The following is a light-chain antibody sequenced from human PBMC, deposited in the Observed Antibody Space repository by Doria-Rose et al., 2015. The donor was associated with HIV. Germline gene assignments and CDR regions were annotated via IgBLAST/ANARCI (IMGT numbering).Light chain of an antibody. J-gene: IGKJ3*01. CDR1: QSLLYTSKNY. CDR2: WAS. CDR3: QQYYDTPS. V-gene: IGKV4-1*01. Sequence: VLTQSPESLGMSLGERATLNCKSNQSLLYTSKNYSAWYQQKPGQPPKLLIYWASTRQSGVPARFSGGGSGTDFTLTISSLEAEDVAVYYCQQYYDTPSFGPGTTVDIK.